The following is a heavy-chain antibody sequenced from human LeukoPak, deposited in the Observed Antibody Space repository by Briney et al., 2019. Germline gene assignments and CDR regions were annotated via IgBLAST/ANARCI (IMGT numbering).Heavy chain of an antibody. CDR2: MNPNSGNT. J-gene: IGHJ6*03. D-gene: IGHD6-13*01. CDR3: ARARRIAAAEMRNYYYYYMDV. CDR1: GYTFTSYD. Sequence: ASVKVSCKASGYTFTSYDINWVRQATGQGLEWMGWMNPNSGNTGYAQKFQGRVTMTRNTSISTAYMELSSLRSEDTAVYYCARARRIAAAEMRNYYYYYMDVWGKGTTVTVSS. V-gene: IGHV1-8*01.